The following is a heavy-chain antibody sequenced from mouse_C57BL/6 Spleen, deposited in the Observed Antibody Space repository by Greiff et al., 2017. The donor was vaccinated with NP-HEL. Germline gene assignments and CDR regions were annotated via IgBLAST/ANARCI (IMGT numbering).Heavy chain of an antibody. CDR2: IYPGDGDT. D-gene: IGHD1-1*01. CDR3: ALITTVVAPYFDV. V-gene: IGHV1-80*01. CDR1: GYAFSSYW. J-gene: IGHJ1*03. Sequence: VQLQQSGAELVKPGASVKISCKASGYAFSSYWMNWVKQRPGKGLEWIGQIYPGDGDTNYNGKFKGKATLTADISSSTAYMQLSSLTSEDSAVYFCALITTVVAPYFDVWGTGTTVTVSS.